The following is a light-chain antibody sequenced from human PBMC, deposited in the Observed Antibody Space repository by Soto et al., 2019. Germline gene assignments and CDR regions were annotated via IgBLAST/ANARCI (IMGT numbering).Light chain of an antibody. CDR3: LLYYGGTQGV. V-gene: IGLV7-43*01. Sequence: QTVVTQEPSVTVSPGGTVTLTCASSTGAVTASHYPNWFQQKPGQPPRTLFFSTNNRFSWTPARFSGSLLGGKAALTLSDVQPEDEAEYYCLLYYGGTQGVFGGGTTVTVL. CDR1: TGAVTASHY. J-gene: IGLJ2*01. CDR2: STN.